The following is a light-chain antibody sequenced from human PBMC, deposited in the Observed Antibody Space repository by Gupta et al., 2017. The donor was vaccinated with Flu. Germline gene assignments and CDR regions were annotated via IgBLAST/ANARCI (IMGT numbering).Light chain of an antibody. Sequence: DIQMTPSPSSLSASVGDRVTITCRASQSISSYLNWYQQKPGKAPKLLIYAASSLQSGVPSRFSDSGSGTDFTLTISSLQPEDFATYYCQQSYSTPLGLTFGGGTKVEIK. CDR3: QQSYSTPLGLT. V-gene: IGKV1-39*01. CDR2: AAS. CDR1: QSISSY. J-gene: IGKJ4*01.